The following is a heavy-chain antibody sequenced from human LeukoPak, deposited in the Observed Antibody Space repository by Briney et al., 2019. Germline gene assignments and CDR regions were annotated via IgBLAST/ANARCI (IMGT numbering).Heavy chain of an antibody. J-gene: IGHJ4*02. CDR2: IIGSVAST. V-gene: IGHV3-23*01. Sequence: SGGSLRLSCAASGFPFASYAMSWVRQTPGKGLEWVALIIGSVASTYYVDSVKGRFTISRDNSKNTLYLQMNSLRADDTAVYFCAKGGYDYIEVGYFDYWGQGTLVTVSS. CDR1: GFPFASYA. D-gene: IGHD5-12*01. CDR3: AKGGYDYIEVGYFDY.